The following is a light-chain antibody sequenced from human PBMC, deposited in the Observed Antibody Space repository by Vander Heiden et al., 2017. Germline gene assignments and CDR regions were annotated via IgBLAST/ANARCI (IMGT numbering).Light chain of an antibody. CDR1: QHVSSY. CDR3: QQRYNWPPLT. J-gene: IGKJ4*01. CDR2: DAA. Sequence: EFVLPHSPATLPLSPGERATTSCRASQHVSSYVAWYQQKPGQAPSLLIYDAANRAAGVPARFSGSGSATDFTLTISSLEPEDFAVYYCQQRYNWPPLTFGGGTKVEIK. V-gene: IGKV3-11*01.